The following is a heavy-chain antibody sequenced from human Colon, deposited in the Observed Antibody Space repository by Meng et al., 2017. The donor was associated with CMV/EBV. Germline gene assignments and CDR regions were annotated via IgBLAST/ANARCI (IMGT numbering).Heavy chain of an antibody. CDR1: GFSLSTPGEG. CDR2: IYWNDDK. J-gene: IGHJ4*02. D-gene: IGHD3-22*01. Sequence: SGPTLVKPTQTLTLTCTFSGFSLSTPGEGVAWIRQPPGKALEWLALIYWNDDKRYSPSLKSRLTITKDTSKNQVVLTMTNMDPVDTATYYCAHSGRDSSGSYYFDYWGQGTLVTVSS. V-gene: IGHV2-5*01. CDR3: AHSGRDSSGSYYFDY.